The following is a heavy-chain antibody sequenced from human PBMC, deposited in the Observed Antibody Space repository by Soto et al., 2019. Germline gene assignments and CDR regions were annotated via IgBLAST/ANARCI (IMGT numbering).Heavy chain of an antibody. CDR2: IYWDDDK. D-gene: IGHD3-3*01. V-gene: IGHV2-5*02. CDR3: AHSTSTRHYDFWSGPRPDV. J-gene: IGHJ6*02. Sequence: QITLKESGPTLVKPTQTLTLTCTFSGFSLSTSGVGVGWIRQPPGKALEWLALIYWDDDKRYSPSLKSRLTTTTDTSKNQVVLTMTTMDPVDTATYYCAHSTSTRHYDFWSGPRPDVWGQGTTVTVSS. CDR1: GFSLSTSGVG.